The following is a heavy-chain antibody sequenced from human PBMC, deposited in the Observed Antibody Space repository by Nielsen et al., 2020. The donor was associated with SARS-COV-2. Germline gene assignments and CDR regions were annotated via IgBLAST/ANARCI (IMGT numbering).Heavy chain of an antibody. CDR1: GYTFLSYG. Sequence: ASVKVSCKAFGYTFLSYGFSWVRQAPGQGLEWMGWISSYTGDTNYAQKLQGRVTMTTDTSTSTAYMELRSLRSDDTAVYYCAREYSGYDVVDYWGQGTLVTVSS. CDR2: ISSYTGDT. J-gene: IGHJ4*02. V-gene: IGHV1-18*01. CDR3: AREYSGYDVVDY. D-gene: IGHD5-12*01.